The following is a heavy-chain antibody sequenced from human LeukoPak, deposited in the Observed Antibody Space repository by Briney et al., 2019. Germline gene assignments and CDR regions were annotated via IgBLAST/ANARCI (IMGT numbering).Heavy chain of an antibody. CDR3: ARVWSAYYDGWFDP. J-gene: IGHJ5*02. Sequence: GGSLRLSCAASGFTFSSYSMNWVRQAPGKGLEWVSYITSSSSTIYFADSVKGRFTISRDNAKNSLYLQMNSLRAEDTAVYYCARVWSAYYDGWFDPGAREPWSPSPQ. CDR1: GFTFSSYS. D-gene: IGHD3-3*01. V-gene: IGHV3-48*04. CDR2: ITSSSSTI.